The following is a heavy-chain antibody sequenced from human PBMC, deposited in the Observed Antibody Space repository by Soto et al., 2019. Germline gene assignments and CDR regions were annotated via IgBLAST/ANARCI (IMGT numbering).Heavy chain of an antibody. V-gene: IGHV3-74*01. Sequence: GGSLRLSFAASGFIFSSHWMHWVRQAPGKGLVGVSHIGPDGSNIWEADSVQGRFTISRDNARNRLYLQMNSLRDEDTAIYYCVRDNNSRYFDYWGQGTLVTVSS. J-gene: IGHJ4*02. D-gene: IGHD1-1*01. CDR1: GFIFSSHW. CDR3: VRDNNSRYFDY. CDR2: IGPDGSNI.